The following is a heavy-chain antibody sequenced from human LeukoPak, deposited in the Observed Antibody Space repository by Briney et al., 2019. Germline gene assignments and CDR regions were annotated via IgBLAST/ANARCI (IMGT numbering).Heavy chain of an antibody. Sequence: GGSLRLSCAASGFTFNSYTMNWVRQAPGKGLEWVSSISYSGSSTSYADSVKGRFTISRDNAKNSLYLQVNSLRAEDTAVYYCATALRSVTPYYYYYYMDVWGKGTTVTVSS. D-gene: IGHD4-11*01. J-gene: IGHJ6*03. CDR3: ATALRSVTPYYYYYYMDV. V-gene: IGHV3-21*04. CDR1: GFTFNSYT. CDR2: ISYSGSST.